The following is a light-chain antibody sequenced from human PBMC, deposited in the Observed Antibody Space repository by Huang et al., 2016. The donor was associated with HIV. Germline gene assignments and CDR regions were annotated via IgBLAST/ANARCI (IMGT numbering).Light chain of an antibody. CDR2: YAS. CDR1: QSIRAY. J-gene: IGKJ1*01. Sequence: DIQMTQSPSSLSASVGDRVTITCRASQSIRAYLTWYQEKPGKAPQLLIYYASSLQSGVPSRFSGSGSGTDFTLTISSLQPEDFATYYCQQSHATPWTFGQGTKVEV. V-gene: IGKV1-39*01. CDR3: QQSHATPWT.